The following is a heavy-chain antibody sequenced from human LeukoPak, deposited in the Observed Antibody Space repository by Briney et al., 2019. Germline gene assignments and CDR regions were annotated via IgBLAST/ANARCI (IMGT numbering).Heavy chain of an antibody. Sequence: GSLRLSCAASGFTFSGSALHWVRQASGKGLEWVSYISSSSSTIYYADSVKGRFTISRDNAKNTLYLQMNSLRAEDTAVYYCARESYCSGGSCYSGRAFDIWGQGTMVTVSS. CDR1: GFTFSGSA. CDR2: ISSSSSTI. J-gene: IGHJ3*02. CDR3: ARESYCSGGSCYSGRAFDI. D-gene: IGHD2-15*01. V-gene: IGHV3-48*01.